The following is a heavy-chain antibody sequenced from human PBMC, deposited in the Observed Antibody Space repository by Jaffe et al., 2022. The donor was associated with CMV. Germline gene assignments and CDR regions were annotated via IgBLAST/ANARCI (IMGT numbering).Heavy chain of an antibody. J-gene: IGHJ4*02. CDR1: GFTFSNYW. CDR2: IKQDGSEK. Sequence: EVQLVESGGGLVQPGGSLRLSCAASGFTFSNYWMTWVRQAPGKGLEWVANIKQDGSEKYYVDSVKGRFTISRDNAKKSVYLQMNSLRAEDTAVYYCARAEYDHVWGSYRYSVDYWGQGTLVTVSS. V-gene: IGHV3-7*03. CDR3: ARAEYDHVWGSYRYSVDY. D-gene: IGHD3-16*02.